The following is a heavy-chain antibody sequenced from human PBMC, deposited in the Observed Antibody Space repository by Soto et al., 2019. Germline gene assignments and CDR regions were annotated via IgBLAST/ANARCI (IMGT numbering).Heavy chain of an antibody. D-gene: IGHD4-4*01. CDR2: MYYSGTT. Sequence: SETLSLTCTVVGGSISNYFWSWIRQPPGKGLEWIGYMYYSGTTYYNPSLKSRVTISVDTSKSQFSLNLSSVTAADTAVYYCARVTPPTVLATQFEPWGPGTLVTVSS. J-gene: IGHJ5*02. CDR1: GGSISNYF. CDR3: ARVTPPTVLATQFEP. V-gene: IGHV4-59*01.